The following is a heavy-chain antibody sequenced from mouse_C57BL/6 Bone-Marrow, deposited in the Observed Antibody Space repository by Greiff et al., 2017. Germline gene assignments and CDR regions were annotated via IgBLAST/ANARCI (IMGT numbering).Heavy chain of an antibody. CDR3: ARRCYYYFDY. J-gene: IGHJ2*01. CDR1: GYTFTSYW. Sequence: VKLQQPGAELVKPGASVKLSCKASGYTFTSYWMHWVKQRPGRGLEWIGSFDPNSGGTKYNEKFKSKATLTVDKPSSTAYMQLSRLTSEDSAVYDCARRCYYYFDYWGQGTTLTVSS. V-gene: IGHV1-72*01. CDR2: FDPNSGGT.